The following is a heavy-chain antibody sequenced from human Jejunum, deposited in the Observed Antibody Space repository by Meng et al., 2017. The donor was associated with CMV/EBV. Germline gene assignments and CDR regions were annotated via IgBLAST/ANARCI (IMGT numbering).Heavy chain of an antibody. J-gene: IGHJ4*02. Sequence: QVQLRESGPGLVKPLHXLSLTLTXSGCSISSGDYFWSWIRQPPGKGLEWIGYIYYSGSTYYTPSLKSRVTISVDMSKNQFSLKLNSVTAADTAVYYCATRTPESGGYYYGVFDDWGQGNLVTVSS. CDR2: IYYSGST. CDR3: ATRTPESGGYYYGVFDD. CDR1: GCSISSGDYF. D-gene: IGHD3-22*01. V-gene: IGHV4-30-4*08.